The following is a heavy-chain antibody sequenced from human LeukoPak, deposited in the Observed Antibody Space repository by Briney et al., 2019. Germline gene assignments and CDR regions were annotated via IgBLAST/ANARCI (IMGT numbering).Heavy chain of an antibody. V-gene: IGHV1-2*02. D-gene: IGHD3-22*01. Sequence: ASVKVSCKASGYTFTDYYIHWVRQAPGQGLEWMGWINPDSGGTKSSQKFQGRVTMTRDSSISTAHMELSGLRSDDSAIYYCARGVVYYRFDYWGQGTLVTVSS. CDR3: ARGVVYYRFDY. CDR1: GYTFTDYY. J-gene: IGHJ4*02. CDR2: INPDSGGT.